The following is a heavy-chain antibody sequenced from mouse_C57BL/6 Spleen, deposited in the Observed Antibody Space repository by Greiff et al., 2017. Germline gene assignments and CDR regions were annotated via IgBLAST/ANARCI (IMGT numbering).Heavy chain of an antibody. D-gene: IGHD2-4*01. J-gene: IGHJ3*01. CDR3: VLYDYDVAY. CDR1: GFSFNTYA. V-gene: IGHV10-1*01. CDR2: IRSKSNNYAT. Sequence: EVKVVESGGGLVQPKGSLKLSCAASGFSFNTYAMNWVRQAPGKGLEWVARIRSKSNNYATYYADSVKDRFTISRDDSESMLYLQMNNLKTEDTAMYYCVLYDYDVAYWGQGTLVTVSA.